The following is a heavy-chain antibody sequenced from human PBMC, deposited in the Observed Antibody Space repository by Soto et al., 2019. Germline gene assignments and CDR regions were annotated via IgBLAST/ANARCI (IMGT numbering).Heavy chain of an antibody. CDR1: GFTFISYA. CDR2: VSGSGSPT. J-gene: IGHJ4*02. Sequence: EVQLLESGGGLVQPGGSLRLSCAASGFTFISYAMSWVRQAPGKGLEWISGVSGSGSPTYYADSVKGRFTISRDNSKNTVYLQMNSLRAEDTAVYYWVKVLMDSYCVDWGQGTLVTVSS. D-gene: IGHD2-8*01. V-gene: IGHV3-23*01. CDR3: VKVLMDSYCVD.